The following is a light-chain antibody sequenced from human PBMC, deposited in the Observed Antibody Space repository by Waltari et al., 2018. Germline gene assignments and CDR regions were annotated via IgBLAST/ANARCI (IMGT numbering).Light chain of an antibody. Sequence: DIQMTQSPSTMSASVGDRVTIPCRASQSVGTWLAWYQQKPGKAPKLLIYMASSLESGVPSRFSGSGSETEFTLTISSLQPDDFATYSCQQYSSFSTFGQGTKVDI. V-gene: IGKV1-5*03. CDR3: QQYSSFST. CDR2: MAS. J-gene: IGKJ2*01. CDR1: QSVGTW.